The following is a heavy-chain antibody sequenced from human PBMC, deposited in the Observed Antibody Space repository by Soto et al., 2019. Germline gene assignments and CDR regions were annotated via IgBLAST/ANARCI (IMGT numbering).Heavy chain of an antibody. J-gene: IGHJ4*02. CDR1: GGTFSSYA. CDR2: IIPIFGTA. D-gene: IGHD3-10*01. V-gene: IGHV1-69*12. Sequence: QVQLVQSGAEVKKPGSSVKVSCKASGGTFSSYAISWVRQAPGQGLEWMGGIIPIFGTANYAQKFQGRVTSTADEATSTAYMGLSSLRSEDTAGYYCAAPDGAGSYYNGFDYWGQGTLVTVSS. CDR3: AAPDGAGSYYNGFDY.